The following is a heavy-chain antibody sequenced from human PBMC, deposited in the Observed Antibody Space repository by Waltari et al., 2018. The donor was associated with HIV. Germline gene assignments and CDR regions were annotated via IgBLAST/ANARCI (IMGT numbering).Heavy chain of an antibody. J-gene: IGHJ5*02. CDR1: GYTFTSYD. V-gene: IGHV1-8*01. CDR3: ARGTITIVGADNWFDP. D-gene: IGHD1-26*01. Sequence: QVQLVQSGAEVKKPGASVKVSCKASGYTFTSYDINCVRQATGQCLEWMGWMNPNSGNTGYAQKFQGRVTMTRNTSISTAYMELSSLRSEDTAVYYCARGTITIVGADNWFDPWGQGTLVTVSS. CDR2: MNPNSGNT.